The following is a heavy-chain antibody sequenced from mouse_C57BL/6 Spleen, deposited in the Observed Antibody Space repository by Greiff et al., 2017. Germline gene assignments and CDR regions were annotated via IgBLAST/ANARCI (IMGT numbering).Heavy chain of an antibody. Sequence: QVQLQQSGAELVRPGASVTLSCKASGYTFTDYEMHWVKQTPVHGLEWIGAIDPETGGTAYNQKFKGKAILTADKSSSTAYMELRSLTSEDSAVYYCTRGGDGYYNFDYWGQGTTLTVSS. V-gene: IGHV1-15*01. CDR3: TRGGDGYYNFDY. CDR2: IDPETGGT. CDR1: GYTFTDYE. D-gene: IGHD2-3*01. J-gene: IGHJ2*01.